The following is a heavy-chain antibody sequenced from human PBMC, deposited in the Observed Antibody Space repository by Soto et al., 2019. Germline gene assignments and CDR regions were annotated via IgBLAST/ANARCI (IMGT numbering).Heavy chain of an antibody. D-gene: IGHD4-17*01. J-gene: IGHJ4*02. CDR2: ISTGSSYI. CDR3: ARDSVYGGNPPPFDY. CDR1: GFTFSSYS. V-gene: IGHV3-21*01. Sequence: GGSLRLSCAASGFTFSSYSMNWVRQAPGKGLEWVSFISTGSSYIYYADSVKGRFTISRDNAKNSLYLQMNSLRADDTAVYYCARDSVYGGNPPPFDYWGQGTLVTVSS.